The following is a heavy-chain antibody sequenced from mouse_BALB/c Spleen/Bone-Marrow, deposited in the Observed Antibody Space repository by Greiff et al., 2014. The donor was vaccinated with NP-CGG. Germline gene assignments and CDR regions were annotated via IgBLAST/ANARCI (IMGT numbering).Heavy chain of an antibody. V-gene: IGHV14-3*02. Sequence: EVKLVEFGAELVKPGASVKLSCTASGFNIKDTYMHWVKQRPEQGLEWIGRIDPANGNTKYDPKFQGKATITADTSSNTAYLQLSSLTSEDTAVYYCALYYDYDVGYWGQGTTLTVSS. CDR2: IDPANGNT. CDR3: ALYYDYDVGY. J-gene: IGHJ2*01. D-gene: IGHD2-4*01. CDR1: GFNIKDTY.